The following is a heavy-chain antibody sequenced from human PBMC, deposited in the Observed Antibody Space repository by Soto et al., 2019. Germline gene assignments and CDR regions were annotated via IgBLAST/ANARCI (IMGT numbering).Heavy chain of an antibody. V-gene: IGHV3-74*01. CDR3: ASPAPNRQRAAAGIGEGAFDI. D-gene: IGHD6-13*01. J-gene: IGHJ3*02. CDR2: INSDGSST. Sequence: GGSLRLSCAASGFTFSSYWMHWVRQAPGKGLVWVSRINSDGSSTSYADSVKGRFTISRDNAKNTLYLQMNSLRAEDTAVYYCASPAPNRQRAAAGIGEGAFDIWGQGTMVTVSS. CDR1: GFTFSSYW.